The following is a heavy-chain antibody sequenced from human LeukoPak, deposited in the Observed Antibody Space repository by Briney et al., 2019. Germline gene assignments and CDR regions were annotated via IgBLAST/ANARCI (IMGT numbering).Heavy chain of an antibody. V-gene: IGHV4-4*07. Sequence: PSETLSLTCTVSGGSISSYYWSWIRQPAGKELEGIGRIYTSGSTNYNPSLKSRVTMSVDTSKNQFSLKLSSVTAADTAVYYCARVRRPGITMVRGVIGYWGQGTLVTVSS. J-gene: IGHJ4*02. CDR2: IYTSGST. CDR1: GGSISSYY. CDR3: ARVRRPGITMVRGVIGY. D-gene: IGHD3-10*01.